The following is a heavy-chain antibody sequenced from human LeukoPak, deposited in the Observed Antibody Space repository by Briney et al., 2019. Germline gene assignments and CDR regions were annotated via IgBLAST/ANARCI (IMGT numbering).Heavy chain of an antibody. V-gene: IGHV3-7*01. CDR1: GFTFSSYW. Sequence: GGSLRPSCAASGFTFSSYWMSWVRQAPGKGLEWVANIKQDGSEKYYVDSVKGRFTISRDNAKNSLYLQMNSLRAEDTAVYYCARDLAEDIVVVVAVPGAFDIWGQGTMVTVSS. CDR3: ARDLAEDIVVVVAVPGAFDI. D-gene: IGHD2-15*01. J-gene: IGHJ3*02. CDR2: IKQDGSEK.